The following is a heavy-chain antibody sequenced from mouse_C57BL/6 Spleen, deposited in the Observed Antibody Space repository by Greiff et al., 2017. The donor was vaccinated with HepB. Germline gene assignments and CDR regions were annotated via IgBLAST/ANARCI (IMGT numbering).Heavy chain of an antibody. J-gene: IGHJ2*01. CDR3: AREGWVDY. CDR1: GYAFSSSW. D-gene: IGHD3-3*01. Sequence: VQLQQSGPELVKPGASVKISCKASGYAFSSSWMNWVKQRPGKGLEWIGRIYPGDGDTNYNGKFKGKATLTADKSSSTAYMQLSSLTSEDSAVYFCAREGWVDYWGQGTTLTGSS. CDR2: IYPGDGDT. V-gene: IGHV1-82*01.